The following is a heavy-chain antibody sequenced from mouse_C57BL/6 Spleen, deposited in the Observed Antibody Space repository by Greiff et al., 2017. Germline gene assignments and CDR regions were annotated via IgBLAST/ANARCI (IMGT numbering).Heavy chain of an antibody. J-gene: IGHJ3*01. CDR3: TREDGRAWFAY. D-gene: IGHD2-3*01. CDR1: GYTFTDYE. V-gene: IGHV1-15*01. CDR2: IDPETGGT. Sequence: QVQLQQSGAELVRPGASVTLSCKASGYTFTDYEMHWVKKTPVHGLEWIGAIDPETGGTAYNQKFTGKAILTADKSSSTAYMALRSLTSEDSAVYYCTREDGRAWFAYWGQGTLVTVSA.